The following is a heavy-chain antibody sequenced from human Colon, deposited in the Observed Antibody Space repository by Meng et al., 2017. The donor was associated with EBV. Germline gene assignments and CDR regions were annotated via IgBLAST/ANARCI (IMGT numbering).Heavy chain of an antibody. D-gene: IGHD3-10*01. J-gene: IGHJ5*02. CDR2: IYYIGGT. Sequence: QAHPRESGPGLVKPSETLSLTCTVSGDPLATGRYYWSWIRQPTGQGLGWIAYIYYIGGTNYNPSLKSRLTISLDTSKNQFSLSLRSVTAADTAVYYCARVSGRSFDPWGQGTLVTVSS. CDR3: ARVSGRSFDP. CDR1: GDPLATGRYY. V-gene: IGHV4-61*01.